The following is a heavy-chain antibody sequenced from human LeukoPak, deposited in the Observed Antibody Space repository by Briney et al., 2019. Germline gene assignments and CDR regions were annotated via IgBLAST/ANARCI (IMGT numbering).Heavy chain of an antibody. J-gene: IGHJ4*02. CDR3: ARAAVTWIAVAGVDY. Sequence: WASVKASCKASGYTFTGYYMHWVRQAPGQGLEWMGWINPNSGGTNYAQKFQGRVTMTRVTSISTAYMELSRLRSDDTAVYYCARAAVTWIAVAGVDYWGQGTLVTVSS. CDR1: GYTFTGYY. V-gene: IGHV1-2*02. CDR2: INPNSGGT. D-gene: IGHD6-19*01.